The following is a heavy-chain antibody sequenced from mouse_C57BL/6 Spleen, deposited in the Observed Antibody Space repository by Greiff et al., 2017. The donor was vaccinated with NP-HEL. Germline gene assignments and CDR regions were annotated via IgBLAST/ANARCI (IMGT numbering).Heavy chain of an antibody. Sequence: VQLQQPGAELVRPGSSVKLSCKASGYTFTSYWMDWVKQRPGQGLEWIGNIYPSDSETHYNQKFKDKATLTVDKSSSTAYMQLSSLTSEDSAVYYCARFGYDGAWFAYWGQGTLVTVSA. CDR2: IYPSDSET. CDR1: GYTFTSYW. CDR3: ARFGYDGAWFAY. V-gene: IGHV1-61*01. J-gene: IGHJ3*01. D-gene: IGHD2-2*01.